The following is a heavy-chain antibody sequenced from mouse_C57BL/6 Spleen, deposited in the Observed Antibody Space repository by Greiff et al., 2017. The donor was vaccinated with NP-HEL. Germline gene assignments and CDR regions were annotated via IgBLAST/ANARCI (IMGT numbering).Heavy chain of an antibody. Sequence: EVQLVESGEGLVKPGGSLKLSCAASGFTFSSYAMSWVRQTPEKRLEWVAYISSGGDYIYYADTVKGRFTISRDNARNTLYLQMSSLKSEDTAMYYCTREDYYGSRTWFAYWGQGTLVTVSA. CDR3: TREDYYGSRTWFAY. CDR2: ISSGGDYI. J-gene: IGHJ3*01. D-gene: IGHD1-1*01. V-gene: IGHV5-9-1*02. CDR1: GFTFSSYA.